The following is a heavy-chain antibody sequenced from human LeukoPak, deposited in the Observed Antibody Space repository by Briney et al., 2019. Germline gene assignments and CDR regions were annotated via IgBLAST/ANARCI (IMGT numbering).Heavy chain of an antibody. Sequence: AGGSLRLSCAASGFTVSSNYMSWVRQAPGKGLEWVSVIYSGGSTYYADSVKGRFTISRDNSKNTLYLQMNSLRAEDTAVYYCAREEPYSSGYYYVYWGQGTLVTVSS. CDR2: IYSGGST. J-gene: IGHJ4*02. CDR1: GFTVSSNY. D-gene: IGHD3-22*01. V-gene: IGHV3-53*01. CDR3: AREEPYSSGYYYVY.